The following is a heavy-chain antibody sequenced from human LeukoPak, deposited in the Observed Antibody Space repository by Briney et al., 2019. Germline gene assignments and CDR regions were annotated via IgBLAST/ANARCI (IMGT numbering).Heavy chain of an antibody. J-gene: IGHJ6*03. V-gene: IGHV1-8*03. CDR2: MNPNSGNT. CDR1: GYTFSNYD. Sequence: ASVKVSCKASGYTFSNYDINWVRQATGQGLEWMGWMNPNSGNTGYAQKFQGRVTITRSASISTAYMELSSLRSEDTAVYYCARGARGGYNYGEYYYMDVWGKGTTVT. CDR3: ARGARGGYNYGEYYYMDV. D-gene: IGHD5-18*01.